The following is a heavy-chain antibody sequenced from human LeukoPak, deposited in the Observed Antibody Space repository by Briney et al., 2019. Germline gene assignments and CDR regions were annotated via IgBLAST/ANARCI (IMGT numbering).Heavy chain of an antibody. CDR3: AKDLGGWDNWFDP. D-gene: IGHD6-19*01. J-gene: IGHJ5*02. CDR2: IRYDGSNK. Sequence: GGSLRLSCAASGFTFSSYGMHWVRQAPGKGLEWVAFIRYDGSNKYYADSVKGRFTISRDNSKNTLYLQMNSLRAEDTAVYYCAKDLGGWDNWFDPWGQGTLFTVSS. V-gene: IGHV3-30*02. CDR1: GFTFSSYG.